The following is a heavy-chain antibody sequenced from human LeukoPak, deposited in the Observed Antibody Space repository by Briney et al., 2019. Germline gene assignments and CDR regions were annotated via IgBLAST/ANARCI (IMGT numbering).Heavy chain of an antibody. J-gene: IGHJ4*02. CDR2: IHTSGSN. CDR1: GVSISPYY. CDR3: ARNYADIGGFFSYYFEF. D-gene: IGHD3-22*01. Sequence: SETLSLTCAVSGVSISPYYWAWIRQPPGKGLEWIGYIHTSGSNNQYPSLKGRVTISVDTSKNQFSLRLNSVTAADTAVYYCARNYADIGGFFSYYFEFWGQGALVTVSS. V-gene: IGHV4-4*09.